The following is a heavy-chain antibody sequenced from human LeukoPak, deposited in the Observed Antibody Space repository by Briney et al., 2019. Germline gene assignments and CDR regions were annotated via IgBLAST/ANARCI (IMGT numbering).Heavy chain of an antibody. Sequence: GGSLRLSCAAPGFTFSSYAMSWVRQAPGKGLEWVSGVSGSGDSTYYADSVKGRFTISRDNSKNTLYLQMNSLRAEDTAVYYCAKDLDIVATITGNWGQGTLVTVSS. J-gene: IGHJ4*02. CDR2: VSGSGDST. D-gene: IGHD5-12*01. CDR1: GFTFSSYA. CDR3: AKDLDIVATITGN. V-gene: IGHV3-23*01.